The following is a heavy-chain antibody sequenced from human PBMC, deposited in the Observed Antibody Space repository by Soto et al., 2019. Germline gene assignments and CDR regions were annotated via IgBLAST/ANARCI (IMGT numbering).Heavy chain of an antibody. V-gene: IGHV4-4*02. CDR1: GVSISSYNW. CDR3: ARHELSGQGH. Sequence: QAQLQESGPRLVDPSGTLSLTCAVYGVSISSYNWWSWIRQSPGKGLEWIGEIFHTGDTNYSPSLKSRVTISVDTSNNQFSLHLTPVTPAATAIYNCARHELSGQGHWGQGTQVTVAS. D-gene: IGHD6-25*01. J-gene: IGHJ1*01. CDR2: IFHTGDT.